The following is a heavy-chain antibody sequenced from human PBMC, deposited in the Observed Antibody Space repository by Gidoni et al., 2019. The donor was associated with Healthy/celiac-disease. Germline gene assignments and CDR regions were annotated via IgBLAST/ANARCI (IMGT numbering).Heavy chain of an antibody. CDR3: ARTTRDESSGYYYVGPYFDY. V-gene: IGHV4-34*01. CDR2: INPSGST. Sequence: QVQLQQWGAGLLKPSETLSLTCAVYGGSFSGYYWSWIRQPPGKGLEWSGEINPSGSTNYTPSLKSRVTISVDTSKNQFSLKLSSVTAADTAVYYCARTTRDESSGYYYVGPYFDYWGQGTLVTVSS. D-gene: IGHD3-22*01. J-gene: IGHJ4*02. CDR1: GGSFSGYY.